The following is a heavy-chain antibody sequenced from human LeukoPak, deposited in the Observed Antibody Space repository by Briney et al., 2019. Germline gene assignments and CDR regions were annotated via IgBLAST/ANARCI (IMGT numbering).Heavy chain of an antibody. CDR1: GDSLSSNRVA. V-gene: IGHV6-1*01. J-gene: IGHJ3*02. D-gene: IGHD2-2*01. CDR3: ARGLGYCSSTTCYAFDI. CDR2: TYYRSNWYY. Sequence: QTLSLTCAISGDSLSSNRVATNWVRESPPRSLEWRGRTYYRSNWYYEFAVTLESRIGINPDTSKNHFSLQLSSVTPEDPAVYYCARGLGYCSSTTCYAFDIWGQGTVVTVSS.